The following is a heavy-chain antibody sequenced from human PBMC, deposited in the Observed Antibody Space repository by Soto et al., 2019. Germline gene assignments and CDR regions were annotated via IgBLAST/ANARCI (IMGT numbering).Heavy chain of an antibody. Sequence: SDNCRVAGGSSSSSICYCGWNSQPPGKGLEWIGSIYYSGSTYYNPSLKSRVTISVDTSKNQFSLKLSSVTAADTAVYYCARRDYGSTAFDIWGQGTMVTVSS. CDR3: ARRDYGSTAFDI. D-gene: IGHD2-2*01. CDR2: IYYSGST. V-gene: IGHV4-39*01. CDR1: GGSSSSSICY. J-gene: IGHJ3*02.